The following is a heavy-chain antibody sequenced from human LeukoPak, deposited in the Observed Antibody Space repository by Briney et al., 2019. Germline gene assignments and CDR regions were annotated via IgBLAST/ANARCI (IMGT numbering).Heavy chain of an antibody. D-gene: IGHD5-18*01. V-gene: IGHV3-48*04. Sequence: GGSLRLSCTASSGYSMNWVRQAPGQGLEWVAYISSASSTIYYADSVEGRFTISRENAQNSLNLQKNSQRAEDTAVCYCAREGVGYGYFGYMDVWGKGTTVTVSS. CDR1: SGYS. CDR2: ISSASSTI. J-gene: IGHJ6*03. CDR3: AREGVGYGYFGYMDV.